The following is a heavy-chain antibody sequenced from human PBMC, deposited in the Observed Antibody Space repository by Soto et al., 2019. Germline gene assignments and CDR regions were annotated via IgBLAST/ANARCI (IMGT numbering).Heavy chain of an antibody. J-gene: IGHJ4*02. CDR1: GGSFSGYY. Sequence: TSETLSLTCAVYGGSFSGYYWSWIRQPPGKGLEWIGEINHSGSTNYNPSLRSRVTISVDTSKNQFSLKLSSVTAADTAVYYCARGGYYDFWSGYLRPLRYWGQGTLVTVSS. CDR2: INHSGST. CDR3: ARGGYYDFWSGYLRPLRY. V-gene: IGHV4-34*01. D-gene: IGHD3-3*01.